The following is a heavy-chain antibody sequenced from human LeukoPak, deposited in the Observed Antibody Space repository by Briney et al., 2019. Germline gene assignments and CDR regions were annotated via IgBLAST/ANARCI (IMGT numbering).Heavy chain of an antibody. Sequence: KPGGSLRLSCAASGFTFSSYSMNWVRQAPGKGLEWVSSISSSSSYIYYADSVKGRFTISRDNAKNSLYLQMNSLRAEDTAVYYCARASYCSSTSCSHAFRNYWGQGTLVTVSS. J-gene: IGHJ4*02. CDR2: ISSSSSYI. CDR1: GFTFSSYS. D-gene: IGHD2-2*01. V-gene: IGHV3-21*01. CDR3: ARASYCSSTSCSHAFRNY.